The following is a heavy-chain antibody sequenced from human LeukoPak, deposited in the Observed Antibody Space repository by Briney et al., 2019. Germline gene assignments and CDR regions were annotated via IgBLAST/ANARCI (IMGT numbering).Heavy chain of an antibody. CDR2: IRSKAYGETT. CDR3: GGEGYFRAWFIDY. D-gene: IGHD3-22*01. Sequence: GGSLRLSCAASGFTFGDYALSWVRQAPGKGLEWVGFIRSKAYGETTEYAASVKGRFTISRDDSKGIAYLQMNSLKMEDTAVYYCGGEGYFRAWFIDYWGQGVLVTVSS. V-gene: IGHV3-49*04. J-gene: IGHJ4*02. CDR1: GFTFGDYA.